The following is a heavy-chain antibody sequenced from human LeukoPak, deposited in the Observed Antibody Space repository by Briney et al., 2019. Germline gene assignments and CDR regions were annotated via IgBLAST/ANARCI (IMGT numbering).Heavy chain of an antibody. CDR2: IYTSGSA. J-gene: IGHJ4*02. CDR3: ARAYYYGSGSYYSLDY. CDR1: GGSISSYY. Sequence: SETLSLTCTVSGGSISSYYWSWIRQPAGKGLEWSERIYTSGSANYNPSLKSRVTMSVDTSKNQFSLKLSSVTAADTAVYYCARAYYYGSGSYYSLDYWGQGTLVTVSS. D-gene: IGHD3-10*01. V-gene: IGHV4-4*07.